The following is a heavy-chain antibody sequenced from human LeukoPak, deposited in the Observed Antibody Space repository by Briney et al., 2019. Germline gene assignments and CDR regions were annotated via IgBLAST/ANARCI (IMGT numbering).Heavy chain of an antibody. CDR1: GYSISSGFY. Sequence: PSETLSLTCTVSGYSISSGFYWGWIRQPPGKGLEWIGSIYHSGSTYYNPSLKSRVTISIDTSKNQFSLTLSSVTAADTAVYYCARAYNYYDSSGYYSRPRHDAFDIWGQGTMVTVSS. CDR3: ARAYNYYDSSGYYSRPRHDAFDI. J-gene: IGHJ3*02. V-gene: IGHV4-38-2*02. D-gene: IGHD3-22*01. CDR2: IYHSGST.